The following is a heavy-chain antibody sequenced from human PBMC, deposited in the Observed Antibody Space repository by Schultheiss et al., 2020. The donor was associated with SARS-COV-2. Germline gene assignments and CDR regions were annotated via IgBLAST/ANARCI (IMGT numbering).Heavy chain of an antibody. CDR1: GFTFDDYA. D-gene: IGHD6-6*01. CDR3: AKDSRGQLGFLIDY. Sequence: GGSLRLSCAASGFTFDDYAMHWVRQAPGKGLEWVSGISWNSGSIGYADSVKGRFTISRDNAKNSLYLQMNSLRAEDTALYYCAKDSRGQLGFLIDYWGQGTLVTVSS. J-gene: IGHJ4*02. CDR2: ISWNSGSI. V-gene: IGHV3-9*01.